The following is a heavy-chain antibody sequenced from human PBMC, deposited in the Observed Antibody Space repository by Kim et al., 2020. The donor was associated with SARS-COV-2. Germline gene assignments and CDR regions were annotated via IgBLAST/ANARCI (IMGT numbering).Heavy chain of an antibody. CDR1: GGSISSYY. D-gene: IGHD2-2*02. J-gene: IGHJ6*02. V-gene: IGHV4-59*08. Sequence: SETLSLTCTVSGGSISSYYWSWIRQPPGKGLEWIGYIYYSGSTNYNPSLKSRVTISVDTSKNQFSLKLSSVTAADTAVYYCARLSGYCSSTSCYSLGMDVWGQGTTVTVSS. CDR2: IYYSGST. CDR3: ARLSGYCSSTSCYSLGMDV.